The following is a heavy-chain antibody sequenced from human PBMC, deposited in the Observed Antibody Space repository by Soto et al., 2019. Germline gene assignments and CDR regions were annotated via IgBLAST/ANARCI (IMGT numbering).Heavy chain of an antibody. Sequence: SETLSLTCTVSGGSVSNSNYYWGWIRQSPGKGLEWIGSVYYRGRSYSKSSVKSRVTISVDTSKNQFSLNLNSVTASDTAVYFCVSQRTSVLTQAYFDYWGPGALVSVSS. D-gene: IGHD2-8*01. CDR2: VYYRGRS. CDR1: GGSVSNSNYY. CDR3: VSQRTSVLTQAYFDY. V-gene: IGHV4-39*01. J-gene: IGHJ4*02.